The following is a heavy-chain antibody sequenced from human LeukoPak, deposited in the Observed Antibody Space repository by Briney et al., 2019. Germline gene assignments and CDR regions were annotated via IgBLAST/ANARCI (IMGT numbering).Heavy chain of an antibody. CDR1: GGSVSSYY. V-gene: IGHV4-59*02. CDR3: ARGQTAGDYYYGMDV. J-gene: IGHJ6*02. CDR2: IYYSGST. D-gene: IGHD6-13*01. Sequence: SETLSLTCTVSGGSVSSYYWSWIRQPPGKGLEWIGYIYYSGSTNYNPSLKSRVTISVDTSKNQFSLKLSSVTAADTAVYYCARGQTAGDYYYGMDVWGQGTTVTVSS.